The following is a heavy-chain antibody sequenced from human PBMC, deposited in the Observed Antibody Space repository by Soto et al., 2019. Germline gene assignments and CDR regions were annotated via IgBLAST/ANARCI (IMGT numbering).Heavy chain of an antibody. Sequence: SETLSLTCAVSGGSISSGGYSWSWIRQPPGKGLEWIGYIYHSGSTYYNPSLKSRVTISVDRSKNQFSLKLSSVTAADTAVYYCARGPVVTHWGQGTLVTVSS. CDR2: IYHSGST. V-gene: IGHV4-30-2*01. CDR1: GGSISSGGYS. D-gene: IGHD3-22*01. CDR3: ARGPVVTH. J-gene: IGHJ4*02.